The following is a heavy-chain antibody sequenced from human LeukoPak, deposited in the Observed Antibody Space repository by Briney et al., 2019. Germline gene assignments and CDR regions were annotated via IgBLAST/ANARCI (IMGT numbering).Heavy chain of an antibody. D-gene: IGHD1-26*01. CDR3: ARRYSGSPRNRGHDY. Sequence: ASVKVSCKASGYTFTSYGISWVRQAPGQGLEWMGWISAYNGNTNYAQKLQGRVTMTTDTSTRTASMELRSLRSEDTAVYCCARRYSGSPRNRGHDYWGQGTLVTVSS. J-gene: IGHJ4*02. CDR1: GYTFTSYG. V-gene: IGHV1-18*01. CDR2: ISAYNGNT.